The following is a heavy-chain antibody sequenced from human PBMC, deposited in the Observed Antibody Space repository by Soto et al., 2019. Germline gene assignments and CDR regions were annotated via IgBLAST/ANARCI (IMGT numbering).Heavy chain of an antibody. V-gene: IGHV5-51*01. Sequence: EVQLVQSGAEVKKPGESLKISCKGSGYSFTSYWIGWVRQMPGKDLEWMAIIYPGDSDTRYSPSFQGQVTISADKSISTAYLQWSSLKASDTAMYYCARTSAAGKYYYGMDVWGQGTTVTVSS. D-gene: IGHD6-13*01. CDR1: GYSFTSYW. J-gene: IGHJ6*02. CDR3: ARTSAAGKYYYGMDV. CDR2: IYPGDSDT.